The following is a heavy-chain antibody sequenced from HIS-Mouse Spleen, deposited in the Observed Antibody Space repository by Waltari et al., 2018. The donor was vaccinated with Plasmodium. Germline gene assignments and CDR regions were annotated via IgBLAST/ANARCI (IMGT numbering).Heavy chain of an antibody. D-gene: IGHD4-4*01. CDR3: ASLPRVEEVTTPFYYYYYGMDV. Sequence: QLQLQESGPGLVKPSETLSLTCTVSGGSISSSSYSLGSYRQPPGKGLEWIGSFYYSGITYYNPSLKSRVTISVDTSKNQFSLKLSSVTAADTAVYYCASLPRVEEVTTPFYYYYYGMDVWGQGTTVTVSS. V-gene: IGHV4-39*01. CDR2: FYYSGIT. CDR1: GGSISSSSYS. J-gene: IGHJ6*02.